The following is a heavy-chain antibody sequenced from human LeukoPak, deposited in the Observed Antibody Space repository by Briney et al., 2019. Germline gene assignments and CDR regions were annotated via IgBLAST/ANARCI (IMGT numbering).Heavy chain of an antibody. CDR2: TYYRSKWYN. V-gene: IGHV6-1*01. CDR3: ARETDYPYYYGMDV. Sequence: SQTLSLTCAISGDSVSSNSAAWNWNRQSPSRGLEWLGRTYYRSKWYNGYAVSVKSRMSINPDTSKNQFSLQLNSVTPEDTAVYYCARETDYPYYYGMDVWGKGTTVTVSS. CDR1: GDSVSSNSAA. D-gene: IGHD3-16*01. J-gene: IGHJ6*04.